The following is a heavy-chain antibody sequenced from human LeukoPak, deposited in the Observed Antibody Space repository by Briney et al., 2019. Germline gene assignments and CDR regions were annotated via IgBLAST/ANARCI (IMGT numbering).Heavy chain of an antibody. CDR1: GFTFSSYS. Sequence: GGSLRLSCAASGFTFSSYSMNWVRQAPGKGLEWVSSISSSSSYIYYADSVKGRFTISRDNSKNTLYLQMNSLRAEDTAVYYCARDANRYGSGSGIDYWGQGTLVTVSS. D-gene: IGHD3-10*01. V-gene: IGHV3-21*01. CDR2: ISSSSSYI. CDR3: ARDANRYGSGSGIDY. J-gene: IGHJ4*02.